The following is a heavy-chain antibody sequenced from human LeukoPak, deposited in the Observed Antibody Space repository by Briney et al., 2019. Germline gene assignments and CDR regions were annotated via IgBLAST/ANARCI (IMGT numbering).Heavy chain of an antibody. V-gene: IGHV4-39*07. J-gene: IGHJ4*02. CDR2: TYYSGST. CDR1: GGSISSSSYY. D-gene: IGHD3-22*01. Sequence: SETLSLTCTVSGGSISSSSYYWGWIRQPPGKGLEWIGSTYYSGSTYYNPSLKSRVTISVDTSKNQFSLKLSSVTAADTAIYYCARENPSGYYNRPIDYWGQGTLVTVSS. CDR3: ARENPSGYYNRPIDY.